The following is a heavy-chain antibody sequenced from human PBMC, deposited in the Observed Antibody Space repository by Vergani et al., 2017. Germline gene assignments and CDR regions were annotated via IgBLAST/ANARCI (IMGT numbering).Heavy chain of an antibody. CDR3: ARGGIFGVESDAFDI. V-gene: IGHV3-53*04. D-gene: IGHD3-3*01. Sequence: EVQLVESGGGFVQPPPSLPLPSPSSSFPLRPFYLPFVRHAPGPGVPWVRVLYSGGSTYYADSVKGRFTISRHNSKNTLYLQMNSLRAEDTAVYYCARGGIFGVESDAFDIWGQGTMVTVSS. J-gene: IGHJ3*02. CDR1: SFPLRPFY. CDR2: LYSGGST.